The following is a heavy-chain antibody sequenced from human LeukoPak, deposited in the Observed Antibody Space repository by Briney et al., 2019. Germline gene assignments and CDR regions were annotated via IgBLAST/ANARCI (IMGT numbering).Heavy chain of an antibody. CDR2: ISAYNGNT. D-gene: IGHD3-9*01. CDR3: ARDYDILTGYYSKAFDI. V-gene: IGHV1-18*01. CDR1: GYTLTELA. J-gene: IGHJ3*02. Sequence: ASVKVSCKVSGYTLTELAMHWVRQAPGQGLEWMGWISAYNGNTNYAQKLQGRVTMTTDTSTSTAYMELRSLRSDDTAVYYCARDYDILTGYYSKAFDIWGQGTMVTVSS.